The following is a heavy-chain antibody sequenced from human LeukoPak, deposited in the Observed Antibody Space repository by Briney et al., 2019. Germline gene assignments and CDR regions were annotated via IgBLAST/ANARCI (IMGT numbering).Heavy chain of an antibody. D-gene: IGHD2-2*01. V-gene: IGHV3-30-3*01. CDR2: ISYDGSNK. CDR1: GFTFSSYA. J-gene: IGHJ4*02. CDR3: ARDLRGYCSSTSCYVPDY. Sequence: GGSLRLSCAASGFTFSSYAMHWVRQAPGKGREWVAVISYDGSNKYYADSVKGRFTISRDNSKNTLYLQMNSLRAEDTAVYYCARDLRGYCSSTSCYVPDYWGQGTLVTVSS.